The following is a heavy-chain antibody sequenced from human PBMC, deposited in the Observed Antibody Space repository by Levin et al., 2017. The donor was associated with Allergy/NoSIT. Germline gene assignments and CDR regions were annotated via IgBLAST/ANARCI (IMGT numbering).Heavy chain of an antibody. J-gene: IGHJ4*02. D-gene: IGHD6-13*01. CDR1: GGSFSGYY. V-gene: IGHV4-34*01. CDR2: INHSGST. CDR3: ARASRPDYSSSWYYFDY. Sequence: SQTLSLTCAVYGGSFSGYYWSWIRQPPGKGLEWIGEINHSGSTNYNPSLKSRVTISVDTSKNQFSLKLSSVTAADTAVYYCARASRPDYSSSWYYFDYWGQGTLVTVSS.